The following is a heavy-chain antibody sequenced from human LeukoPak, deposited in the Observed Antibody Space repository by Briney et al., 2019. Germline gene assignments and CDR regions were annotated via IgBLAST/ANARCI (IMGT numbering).Heavy chain of an antibody. Sequence: SETLSLTCTVSGGSISSYYWSWIRQPPGKGLEWIGYIYYSGSTNYNPSLKSRVTISVDASKNQFSLKLSSVTAADTAVYYCARGTGDFVDYWGQGTLVTVSS. V-gene: IGHV4-59*01. J-gene: IGHJ4*02. CDR3: ARGTGDFVDY. CDR1: GGSISSYY. D-gene: IGHD7-27*01. CDR2: IYYSGST.